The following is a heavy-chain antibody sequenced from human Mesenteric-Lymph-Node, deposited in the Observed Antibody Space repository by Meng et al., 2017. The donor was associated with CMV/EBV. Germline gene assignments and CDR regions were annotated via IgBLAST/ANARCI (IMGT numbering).Heavy chain of an antibody. CDR1: GFTFSDYY. CDR2: IHSDAST. V-gene: IGHV3-66*02. J-gene: IGHJ4*02. Sequence: GESLKISCAVSGFTFSDYYMTWVRQAPGKGLEWVSTIHSDASTDYADSVKGRFTVSRDNTRNTVNLQMNSLTTEDTALYFCARLSAGHWGQGTLVTVSS. CDR3: ARLSAGH.